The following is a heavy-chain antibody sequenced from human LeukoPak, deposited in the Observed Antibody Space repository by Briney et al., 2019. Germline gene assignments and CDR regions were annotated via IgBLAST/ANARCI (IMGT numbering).Heavy chain of an antibody. Sequence: VASVKVSCKASGYTFTGYYMHWVRQAPGQGLEWMGWINPHSGDANYAQKFQGRVTMTRDTSISTAYMELSRLRSEDTAFYYCATDHSMANTAWWFDPWGQGTLVTVSS. CDR1: GYTFTGYY. D-gene: IGHD5-24*01. CDR2: INPHSGDA. J-gene: IGHJ5*02. V-gene: IGHV1-2*02. CDR3: ATDHSMANTAWWFDP.